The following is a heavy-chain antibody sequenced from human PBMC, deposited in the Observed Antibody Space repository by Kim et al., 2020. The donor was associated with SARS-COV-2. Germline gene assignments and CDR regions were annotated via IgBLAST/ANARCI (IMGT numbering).Heavy chain of an antibody. V-gene: IGHV4-39*01. D-gene: IGHD3-16*02. CDR3: ARLYRGYYGMDV. Sequence: SETLSLTCTVSGGSISSSSYYWGWIRQPPGKGLEWIGSIYYSGSTYYNPSLKSRVTISVDTSKNQFSLKLSSVTAADTAVYYCARLYRGYYGMDVWGQGTTVTVYS. CDR2: IYYSGST. CDR1: GGSISSSSYY. J-gene: IGHJ6*02.